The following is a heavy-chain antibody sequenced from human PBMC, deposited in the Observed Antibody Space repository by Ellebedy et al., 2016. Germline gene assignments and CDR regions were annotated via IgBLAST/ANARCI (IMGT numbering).Heavy chain of an antibody. D-gene: IGHD4-23*01. J-gene: IGHJ4*02. V-gene: IGHV3-7*03. Sequence: GGSLRLSCAASGFTFTTFWMSWVRQAPGKGLEWVANIKEDGSERHYVDSVEGRFTISRDNAKNSLYLQMDNLGAEDTAVYYCARGGNQFFGHWGQGNLVTVSS. CDR3: ARGGNQFFGH. CDR2: IKEDGSER. CDR1: GFTFTTFW.